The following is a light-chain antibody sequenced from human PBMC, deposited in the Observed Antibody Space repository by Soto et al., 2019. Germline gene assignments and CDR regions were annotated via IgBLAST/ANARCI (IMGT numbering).Light chain of an antibody. CDR1: QTIRNY. CDR2: AAS. J-gene: IGKJ1*01. V-gene: IGKV1-39*01. CDR3: QQSYSTLRT. Sequence: DINMTQAPSSLSASVGRRVTITCGASQTIRNYLNWYKQIPGKHTRIRINAASSVQTGVPSRLSGSGSGTDCTLTISSLTHEDLATYYCQQSYSTLRTLGQGTKVEI.